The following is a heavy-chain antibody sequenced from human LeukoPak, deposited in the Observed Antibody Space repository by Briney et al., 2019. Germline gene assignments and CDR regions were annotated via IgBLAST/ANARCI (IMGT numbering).Heavy chain of an antibody. V-gene: IGHV3-30*18. J-gene: IGHJ4*02. CDR1: GFTFSSYG. CDR3: VNGLHIDY. Sequence: PGGSLRLSCAASGFTFSSYGMHWVRQAPGKGLEWVAVISYGGSNKYYADSVKGRFTISRDNSKNTLYLQMNSLRAEDTAVYYCVNGLHIDYWGQGTLVTVSS. CDR2: ISYGGSNK. D-gene: IGHD4-4*01.